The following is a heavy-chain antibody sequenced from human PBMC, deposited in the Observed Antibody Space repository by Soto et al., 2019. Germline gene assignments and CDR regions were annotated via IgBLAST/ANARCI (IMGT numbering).Heavy chain of an antibody. CDR1: GFSLSTSGVG. CDR2: IYWVDSK. J-gene: IGHJ4*02. CDR3: AHKGYGDYPLAY. D-gene: IGHD4-17*01. V-gene: IGHV2-5*02. Sequence: QITLKESGPTLVKPTQTLTLTCTFSGFSLSTSGVGVGWIRQPPGKALEWLAVIYWVDSKHYSPSLESRLTITKDTSKNQVVLTMTNMDPVDTATYYCAHKGYGDYPLAYWGQGTLVTVSS.